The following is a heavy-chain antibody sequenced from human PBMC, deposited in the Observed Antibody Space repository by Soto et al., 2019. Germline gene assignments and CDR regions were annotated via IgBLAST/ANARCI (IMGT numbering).Heavy chain of an antibody. V-gene: IGHV6-1*01. D-gene: IGHD5-18*01. CDR1: GDSVSSNSAA. CDR3: ALEDTSMLRANYYFDY. J-gene: IGHJ4*02. Sequence: PSQTLSLTCAISGDSVSSNSAAWNWIRQSPSRGLEWLGRTYYRSKWYNDYAVSVKKRITINPDTSKNQFSLQLNFVTPEDTAVYYCALEDTSMLRANYYFDYGTQGTLVTVS. CDR2: TYYRSKWYN.